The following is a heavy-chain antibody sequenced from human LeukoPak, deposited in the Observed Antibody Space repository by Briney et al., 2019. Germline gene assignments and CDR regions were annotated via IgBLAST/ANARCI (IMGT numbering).Heavy chain of an antibody. CDR3: ARDFSIEQQHDYYYYMDV. V-gene: IGHV1-46*01. CDR1: GYTFTSYY. Sequence: ASVKVSCKASGYTFTSYYMHWVRQAPGQGLEWMGIINPSGGSTSYAQKFQGRVTMTRDMSTSTVYMELSSLRSEDTAVYYCARDFSIEQQHDYYYYMDVWGKGTTVTVSS. J-gene: IGHJ6*03. CDR2: INPSGGST. D-gene: IGHD6-13*01.